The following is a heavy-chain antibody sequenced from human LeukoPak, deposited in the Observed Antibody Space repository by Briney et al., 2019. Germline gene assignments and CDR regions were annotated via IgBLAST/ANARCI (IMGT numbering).Heavy chain of an antibody. CDR1: GYSFTSYW. V-gene: IGHV1-69*01. CDR3: ARDGWELPRGGDAFDI. Sequence: KISCKGSGYSFTSYWIGWVRQAPGQGLEWMGGIIPIFGTANYAQKFQGRVTITADESTSTAYMELSSLRSEDTAVYYCARDGWELPRGGDAFDIWGQGTVVTVSS. D-gene: IGHD1-26*01. CDR2: IIPIFGTA. J-gene: IGHJ3*02.